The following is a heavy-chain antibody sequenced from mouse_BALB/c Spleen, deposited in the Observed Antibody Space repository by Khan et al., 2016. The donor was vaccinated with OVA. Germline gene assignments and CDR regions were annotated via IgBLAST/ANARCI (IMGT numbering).Heavy chain of an antibody. J-gene: IGHJ2*01. CDR1: GYTFTTYW. Sequence: QVRLQQSGTELAKPGASVKMSCKASGYTFTTYWMHWVKQRPGQGLEWIGYINPTSGYTDYNEKFKDKATLSADKSSSTAYMQLSSLTSEDSAVYYCARDRIDYWGQGTTLTVCS. CDR3: ARDRIDY. CDR2: INPTSGYT. V-gene: IGHV1-7*01.